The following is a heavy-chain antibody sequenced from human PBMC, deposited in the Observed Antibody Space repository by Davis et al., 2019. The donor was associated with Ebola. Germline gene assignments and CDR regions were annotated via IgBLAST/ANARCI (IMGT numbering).Heavy chain of an antibody. CDR2: INHSGST. V-gene: IGHV4-34*01. D-gene: IGHD1-7*01. CDR1: GGSFSGYY. J-gene: IGHJ6*03. CDR3: ARGLTGTYLYYYYMDV. Sequence: PSETLSLTCAVYGGSFSGYYWSWIRQPPGKGLEWIGEINHSGSTNYNPSLKSRVTISVDTSKNQFSLKLSSVTAADTAVYYCARGLTGTYLYYYYMDVWGKGTTVTVSS.